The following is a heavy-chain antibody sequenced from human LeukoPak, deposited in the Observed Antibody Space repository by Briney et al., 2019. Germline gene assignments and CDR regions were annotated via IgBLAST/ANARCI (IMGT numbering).Heavy chain of an antibody. Sequence: GGSLRLSCAASGFTFSSYSMNWVRQAPGKGLKWVSYISSSSSTIYYADSVKGRFTISRDNAMNSVYLQMNSLRAEDTAVYYCARSHTVTTLGSSYYFDYWGQGTLVTVSS. V-gene: IGHV3-48*01. CDR2: ISSSSSTI. CDR1: GFTFSSYS. CDR3: ARSHTVTTLGSSYYFDY. J-gene: IGHJ4*02. D-gene: IGHD4-11*01.